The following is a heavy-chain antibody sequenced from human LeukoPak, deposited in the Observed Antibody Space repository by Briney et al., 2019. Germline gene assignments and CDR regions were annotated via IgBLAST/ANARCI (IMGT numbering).Heavy chain of an antibody. J-gene: IGHJ4*02. CDR2: INHSGST. D-gene: IGHD3-16*01. Sequence: SETLSLTCAVYGGSFSGYYWSWVRQPPGKGLEWIGEINHSGSTNYNPSLKSRVTISVDTSKNQFSLKLSSVTAADTAVYYCARLRALDYWGQGTLVTVSS. CDR3: ARLRALDY. V-gene: IGHV4-34*01. CDR1: GGSFSGYY.